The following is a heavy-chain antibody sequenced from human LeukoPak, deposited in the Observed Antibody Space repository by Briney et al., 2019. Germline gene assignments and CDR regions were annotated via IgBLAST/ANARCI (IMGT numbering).Heavy chain of an antibody. V-gene: IGHV4-59*08. CDR2: IYYSGST. J-gene: IGHJ5*02. CDR1: GGSISSYY. Sequence: PSETLSLTCTVSGGSISSYYWSWIRQPPGKGLEWIGYIYYSGSTNYNPSLKSRVTISVDTSKNQFSLKLSSVTAADTAVYYCARVRDRVGRRNNWFDPWGQGTLVTVSS. CDR3: ARVRDRVGRRNNWFDP. D-gene: IGHD3-22*01.